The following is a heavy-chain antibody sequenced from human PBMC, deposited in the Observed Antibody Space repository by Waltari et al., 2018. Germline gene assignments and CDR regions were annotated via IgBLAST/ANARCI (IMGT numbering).Heavy chain of an antibody. J-gene: IGHJ4*02. D-gene: IGHD6-19*01. CDR2: INHSGST. CDR3: ARVVAVAGQYFDY. CDR1: GGSFSGYY. V-gene: IGHV4-34*01. Sequence: QVQLQQWGAGLLKPSETLSLTCAGYGGSFSGYYWSWIRQPPGKGLEWIGEINHSGSTNYNPSLKSRVTISVDTSKNQFSLKLSSVTAADTAVYYCARVVAVAGQYFDYWGQGTLVTVSS.